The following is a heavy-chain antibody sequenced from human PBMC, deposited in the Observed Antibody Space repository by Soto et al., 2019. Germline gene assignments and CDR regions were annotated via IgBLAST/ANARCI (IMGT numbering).Heavy chain of an antibody. CDR1: GYRFTSYW. V-gene: IGHV5-51*01. Sequence: GESLKISCRTSGYRFTSYWIAWVRQMPGKGLEWMGIIFPSDSDTRYSPSFQGQVTISADRSTSTVFLQWASLKASDTAVYFCARKDRSGYFNWFDPWGQGTLVTVSS. J-gene: IGHJ5*02. CDR2: IFPSDSDT. D-gene: IGHD3-22*01. CDR3: ARKDRSGYFNWFDP.